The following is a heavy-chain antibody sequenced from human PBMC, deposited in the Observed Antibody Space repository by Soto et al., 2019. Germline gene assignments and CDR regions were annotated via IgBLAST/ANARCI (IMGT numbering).Heavy chain of an antibody. CDR2: IFYSGSF. D-gene: IGHD4-17*01. CDR3: ASLMYGDYGGGFDF. V-gene: IGHV4-59*01. Sequence: PSETLSLTCTVSGGSLSSYYWGWIRQSPGEGLEWIGSIFYSGSFNHNSSLKSRATISLDTSKNQFSLKLTSVTVADTAVYYCASLMYGDYGGGFDFWGQGT. J-gene: IGHJ4*02. CDR1: GGSLSSYY.